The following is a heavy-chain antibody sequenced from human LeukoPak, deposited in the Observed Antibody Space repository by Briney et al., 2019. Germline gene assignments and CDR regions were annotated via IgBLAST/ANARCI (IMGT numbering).Heavy chain of an antibody. CDR3: ARGSGYSSGWYLRKDLGPGIDY. CDR2: ISAYNGNT. Sequence: ASVKVSCKASGYTFTSYGISWVRQAPGQGLEWMGWISAYNGNTNYAQELQGRVTMTTDTSTSTAYMELRSLRSDDTAVYYCARGSGYSSGWYLRKDLGPGIDYWGQGTLVTVSS. D-gene: IGHD6-19*01. J-gene: IGHJ4*02. CDR1: GYTFTSYG. V-gene: IGHV1-18*01.